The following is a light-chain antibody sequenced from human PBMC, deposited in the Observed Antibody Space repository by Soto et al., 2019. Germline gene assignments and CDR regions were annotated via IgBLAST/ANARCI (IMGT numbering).Light chain of an antibody. J-gene: IGKJ1*01. CDR1: QSVSSSY. Sequence: EIVLTQSPGTLSLSPGERATLYCRASQSVSSSYLAWYQQKPGQAPRLLIYGASSRATGIPDRFSGSGSGTDFTLTISRLEPEDFAVYYCQQYGSSPRTFDQGTKVEIK. CDR2: GAS. CDR3: QQYGSSPRT. V-gene: IGKV3-20*01.